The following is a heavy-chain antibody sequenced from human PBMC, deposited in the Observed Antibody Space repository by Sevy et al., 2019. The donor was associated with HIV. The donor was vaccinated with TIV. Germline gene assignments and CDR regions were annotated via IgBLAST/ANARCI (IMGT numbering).Heavy chain of an antibody. D-gene: IGHD6-13*01. J-gene: IGHJ4*02. Sequence: ASVKVSCKASGYTFSTYGINWVRQAPGQGLEWMGWISGYNGNTNYTRRVQDRVTMTIDTSTNTAYIELRRLRSDDTAVYYCARSPYSSTWYIPSGFDYWGQGSLVTVSS. CDR2: ISGYNGNT. V-gene: IGHV1-18*01. CDR3: ARSPYSSTWYIPSGFDY. CDR1: GYTFSTYG.